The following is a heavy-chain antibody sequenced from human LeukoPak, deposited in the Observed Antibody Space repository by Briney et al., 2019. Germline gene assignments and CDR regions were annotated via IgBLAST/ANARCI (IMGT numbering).Heavy chain of an antibody. CDR3: ARVYDIEGGY. V-gene: IGHV4-59*01. CDR1: GGSISSYY. Sequence: SETLPLTCTVSGGSISSYYWSWIRQPPGKGLEWIGYIYYSGSTNYNPSLKSRVTISVDTSKNQFSLKLSSVTAADTAVYYCARVYDIEGGYWGQGTLVTVSS. CDR2: IYYSGST. J-gene: IGHJ4*02. D-gene: IGHD3-9*01.